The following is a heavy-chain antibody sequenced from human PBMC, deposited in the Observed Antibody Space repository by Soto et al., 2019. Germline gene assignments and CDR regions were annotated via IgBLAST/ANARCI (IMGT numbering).Heavy chain of an antibody. J-gene: IGHJ5*02. D-gene: IGHD4-17*01. V-gene: IGHV1-3*01. CDR3: ARDQGHDYGENWFDP. CDR2: INAGNGNT. Sequence: GASVKVSCKASGYTFTSYAMHWVRQAPGQRLEWMGWINAGNGNTKYSQKFQGRVTITRDTSASTAYMELSSLRSEDTAVYYCARDQGHDYGENWFDPWGQIPLVTVSP. CDR1: GYTFTSYA.